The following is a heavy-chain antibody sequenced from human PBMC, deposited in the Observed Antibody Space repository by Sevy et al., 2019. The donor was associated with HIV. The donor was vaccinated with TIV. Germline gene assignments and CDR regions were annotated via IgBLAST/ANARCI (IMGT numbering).Heavy chain of an antibody. J-gene: IGHJ6*02. CDR3: ARPEGLQLNYAMDV. CDR1: GCSISSSSYY. V-gene: IGHV4-39*01. D-gene: IGHD3-3*01. CDR2: IYYTGST. Sequence: SETLSLTCTVSGCSISSSSYYWNWIRQPPGKGLEWIGSIYYTGSTYYKPSLNSRVTISKDTSKNQFSLKLTSVTAADTAVYYCARPEGLQLNYAMDVWGQGTTVTVSS.